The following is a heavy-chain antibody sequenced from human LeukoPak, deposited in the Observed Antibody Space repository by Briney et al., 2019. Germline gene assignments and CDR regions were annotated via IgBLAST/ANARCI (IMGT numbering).Heavy chain of an antibody. D-gene: IGHD3-22*01. CDR2: ISSSDNSI. V-gene: IGHV3-11*01. J-gene: IGHJ3*02. CDR1: GGSFSPYY. CDR3: ARDRDSSGYSSDAFDI. Sequence: LSFTCAVYGGSFSPYYWSWIRQAPGKGLEWVSYISSSDNSIYYADSVKGRFTISRDNAKNSLYPQMNSLRAEDTAVYYCARDRDSSGYSSDAFDIWGQGTMVTVSS.